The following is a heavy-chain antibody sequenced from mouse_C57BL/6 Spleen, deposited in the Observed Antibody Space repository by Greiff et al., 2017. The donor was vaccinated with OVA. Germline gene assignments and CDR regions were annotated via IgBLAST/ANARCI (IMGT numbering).Heavy chain of an antibody. Sequence: VQLVESGAELVRPGASVTLSCKASGYTFTDYEMHWVKQTPVHGLEWIGAIDPETGGTAYNQKFKGKAILTADKSSSTAYMELRSLTSEDSAVYYCTRWGDYDPFAYWGQGTLVTVSA. CDR1: GYTFTDYE. V-gene: IGHV1-15*01. CDR2: IDPETGGT. D-gene: IGHD2-4*01. J-gene: IGHJ3*01. CDR3: TRWGDYDPFAY.